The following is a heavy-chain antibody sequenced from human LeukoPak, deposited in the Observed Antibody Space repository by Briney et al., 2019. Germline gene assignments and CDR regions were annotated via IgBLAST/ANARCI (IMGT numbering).Heavy chain of an antibody. V-gene: IGHV3-7*01. CDR2: INEDGSYK. Sequence: PGGSLRLSCAASGFTFSSYWMHWVRQAPGKGLEWVANINEDGSYKFHADSVKGRLTISRDNAKNSLYLQMNSLRADDTAVYYCARDATRGGDNDYWGQGTRVIVSS. J-gene: IGHJ4*02. CDR3: ARDATRGGDNDY. CDR1: GFTFSSYW. D-gene: IGHD2-21*02.